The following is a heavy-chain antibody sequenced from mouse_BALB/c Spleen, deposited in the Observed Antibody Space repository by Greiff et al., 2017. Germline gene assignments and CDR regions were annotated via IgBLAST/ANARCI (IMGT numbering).Heavy chain of an antibody. V-gene: IGHV7-3*02. D-gene: IGHD1-2*01. J-gene: IGHJ1*01. CDR1: GFTFTDYY. CDR3: ARDIDITTAYWYFDV. CDR2: IRNKANGYTT. Sequence: EVQRVESGGGLVQPGGSLRLSCATSGFTFTDYYMSWVRQPPGKALEWLGFIRNKANGYTTEYSASVKGRFTISRDNSQSILYLQMNTLRAEDSATYYCARDIDITTAYWYFDVWGAGTTVTVSS.